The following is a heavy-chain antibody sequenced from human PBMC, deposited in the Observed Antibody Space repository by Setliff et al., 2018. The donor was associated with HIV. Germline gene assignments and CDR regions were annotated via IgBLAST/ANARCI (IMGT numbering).Heavy chain of an antibody. D-gene: IGHD1-26*01. Sequence: ASVKVSCKASGYNFTSHDINWVRQAPGQGLEWMGWINAGNGITKYSQKLQGRVTFTRDTFASTAYMELSSLRSEDTAVYYCARPVGAMGFDPWGQGTLVTVSS. CDR1: GYNFTSHD. CDR3: ARPVGAMGFDP. V-gene: IGHV1-3*01. J-gene: IGHJ5*02. CDR2: INAGNGIT.